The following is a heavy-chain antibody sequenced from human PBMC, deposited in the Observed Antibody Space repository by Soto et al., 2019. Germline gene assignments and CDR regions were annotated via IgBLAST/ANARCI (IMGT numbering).Heavy chain of an antibody. CDR1: GFAVSTSY. CDR3: ARDRYYDILTGYYRGMDV. Sequence: GGSLRLSCAASGFAVSTSYMNWVRQAPGKGLEWVAVIWYDGSNKYYADSVKGRFTISRDNSKNTLYLQMNSLRAEDTAVYHCARDRYYDILTGYYRGMDVWGQGTTVTVSS. D-gene: IGHD3-9*01. V-gene: IGHV3-33*08. CDR2: IWYDGSNK. J-gene: IGHJ6*02.